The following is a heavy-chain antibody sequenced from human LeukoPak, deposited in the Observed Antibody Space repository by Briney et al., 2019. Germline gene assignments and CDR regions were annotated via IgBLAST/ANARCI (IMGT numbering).Heavy chain of an antibody. J-gene: IGHJ6*02. V-gene: IGHV3-30-3*01. Sequence: PGGSLRLSCAASGFTFSSYAMHWVRRAPGKGLEWVAVISYDGSNKYYADSVKGRFTISRDNSKNTLYLQMNSLRAEDTAVYYCARDRRLGYCSSTSCYPYYYYGMDVWGQGTTVTVSS. CDR2: ISYDGSNK. D-gene: IGHD2-2*01. CDR1: GFTFSSYA. CDR3: ARDRRLGYCSSTSCYPYYYYGMDV.